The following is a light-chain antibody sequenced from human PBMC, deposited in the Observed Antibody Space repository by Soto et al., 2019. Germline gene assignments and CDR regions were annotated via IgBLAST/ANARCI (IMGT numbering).Light chain of an antibody. J-gene: IGLJ1*01. CDR1: NSDVGDYRS. CDR3: SSYTSTSTQV. V-gene: IGLV2-14*03. CDR2: DVS. Sequence: QPASVSGSPGQSITISCTGTNSDVGDYRSVSWYQQHPGKAPKLVIYDVSNRPSGVSYRFSGSKSGNTASLTISGLQAEDEADYYCSSYTSTSTQVFGTGTKVTVL.